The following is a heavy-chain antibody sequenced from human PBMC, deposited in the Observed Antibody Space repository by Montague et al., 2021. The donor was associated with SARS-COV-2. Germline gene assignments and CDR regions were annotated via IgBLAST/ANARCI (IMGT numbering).Heavy chain of an antibody. V-gene: IGHV4-61*09. CDR1: SGSVSSRSHF. J-gene: IGHJ5*02. D-gene: IGHD2-15*01. CDR3: TRVVVVVPASPAPTLFDP. CDR2: IYATGSA. Sequence: TLSLTCTVSSGSVSSRSHFWSWIRQPAGKGLEWIGHIYATGSAXHNPSLESRVTISVDTSNNQFSLRLNSVTAADTAVYYCTRVVVVVPASPAPTLFDPWGQGILVTVSS.